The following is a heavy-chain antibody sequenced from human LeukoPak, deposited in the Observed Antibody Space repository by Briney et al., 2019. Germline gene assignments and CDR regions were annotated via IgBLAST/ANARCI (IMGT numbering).Heavy chain of an antibody. CDR3: ARTEDTAMVKGFYGMDV. CDR1: GFTFSSYA. J-gene: IGHJ6*02. CDR2: ISYDGSNK. D-gene: IGHD5-18*01. Sequence: GGSLRLSCAASGFTFSSYAMHWVRQAPGKGLEWVAVISYDGSNKYCADSVKGRFTISRDNSKNTLYLQMNSLRAEDTAVYYCARTEDTAMVKGFYGMDVWGQGTTVTVSS. V-gene: IGHV3-30-3*01.